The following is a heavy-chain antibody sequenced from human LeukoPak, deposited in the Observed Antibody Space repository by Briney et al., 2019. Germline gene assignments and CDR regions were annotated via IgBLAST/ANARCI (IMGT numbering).Heavy chain of an antibody. CDR3: ARAITTFGPFDP. J-gene: IGHJ5*02. V-gene: IGHV4-59*10. D-gene: IGHD3-3*01. CDR2: IYTSGST. Sequence: SETLSLTCAVYGGSFSGYCWSWIRQPAGKGLEWIGRIYTSGSTNYNPSLKSRVTMSVDTSKNQFSLKLSSVTAADTAVYYCARAITTFGPFDPWGQGTLVTVSS. CDR1: GGSFSGYC.